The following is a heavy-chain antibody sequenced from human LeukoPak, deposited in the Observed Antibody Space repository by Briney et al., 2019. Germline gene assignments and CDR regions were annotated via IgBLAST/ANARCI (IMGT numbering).Heavy chain of an antibody. Sequence: PSETLSLTCTVSGGSISSGDYYWSWIRQPPGKGLEWIGCINYSGSTNYNPSLKSRVSISVDTSKNQFSLKLSSVTAADTAVYYCATRYCSGGSCCFDPWGQGTLVTVPS. D-gene: IGHD2-15*01. CDR1: GGSISSGDYY. CDR2: INYSGST. J-gene: IGHJ5*02. V-gene: IGHV4-61*08. CDR3: ATRYCSGGSCCFDP.